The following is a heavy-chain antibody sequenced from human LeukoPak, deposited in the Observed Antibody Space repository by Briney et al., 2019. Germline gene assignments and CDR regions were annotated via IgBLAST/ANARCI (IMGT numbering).Heavy chain of an antibody. Sequence: SETLSLTCAIYGGSFSGYYWSWIRQPPGKGLEWIGEINHSGRTNYNPSLKSRVTMSVDRAKNQFSLRLSSVTAADTAVYHCARVSGYDYFDYWGQGTLVTVSS. CDR3: ARVSGYDYFDY. D-gene: IGHD5-12*01. CDR2: INHSGRT. J-gene: IGHJ4*02. CDR1: GGSFSGYY. V-gene: IGHV4-34*01.